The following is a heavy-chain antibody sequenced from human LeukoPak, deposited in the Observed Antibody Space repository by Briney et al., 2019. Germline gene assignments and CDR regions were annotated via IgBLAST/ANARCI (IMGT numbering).Heavy chain of an antibody. D-gene: IGHD2-15*01. J-gene: IGHJ6*02. CDR3: VRDGPRYCSGGSCYFPLYYYYGMDV. Sequence: GASVKVSCKASGYTFTSYGISWVRQAPGQGLEWMGWISAYNSNTNYAQKLQGRVTMTTDTSTSTAYMELRSLRSDDTAVYDCVRDGPRYCSGGSCYFPLYYYYGMDVWGQGTTVTVSS. CDR1: GYTFTSYG. V-gene: IGHV1-18*01. CDR2: ISAYNSNT.